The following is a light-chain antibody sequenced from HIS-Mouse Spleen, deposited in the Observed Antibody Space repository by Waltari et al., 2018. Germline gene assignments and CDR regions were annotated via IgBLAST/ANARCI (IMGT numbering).Light chain of an antibody. CDR3: QQYYSTPFT. CDR1: QSVLYSSNNKNY. Sequence: DIVMTKSPDSLAVSLGERATINCKSNQSVLYSSNNKNYLAWYQQKPGQPPKLLIYWASTRESGVPDRFSGSGSGTDFTLTISSLQAEDVAVYYCQQYYSTPFTFGPGTKVDIK. CDR2: WAS. J-gene: IGKJ3*01. V-gene: IGKV4-1*01.